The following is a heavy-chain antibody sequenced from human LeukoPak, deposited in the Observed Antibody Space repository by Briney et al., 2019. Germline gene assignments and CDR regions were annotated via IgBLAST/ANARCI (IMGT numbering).Heavy chain of an antibody. CDR2: VNSNGANT. Sequence: HGGSLRLSCAASGFTFSNHAMHWVRQAPGNALEYVAVVNSNGANTFHAKSLNDRFTICRDNSKNILYLQMGSLRAEDMAVYYCARGEEFYDSSGYRRLDSWGQGTLVVVSS. V-gene: IGHV3-64*01. J-gene: IGHJ4*02. D-gene: IGHD3-22*01. CDR3: ARGEEFYDSSGYRRLDS. CDR1: GFTFSNHA.